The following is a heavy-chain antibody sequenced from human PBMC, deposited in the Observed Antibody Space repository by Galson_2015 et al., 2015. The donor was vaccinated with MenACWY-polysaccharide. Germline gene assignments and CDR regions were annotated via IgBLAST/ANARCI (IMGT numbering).Heavy chain of an antibody. J-gene: IGHJ4*02. V-gene: IGHV3-7*01. Sequence: SLRLSCAASGFTFSNFWMSWVRQAPGKELEWVSSIKQDGSEKYLVDSVEGRFTISRDNAETSLFLQMNSLRAEDTAVYYCARERSVRAVDVDQGGQGTLVTVSS. CDR3: ARERSVRAVDVDQ. CDR1: GFTFSNFW. D-gene: IGHD3-10*01. CDR2: IKQDGSEK.